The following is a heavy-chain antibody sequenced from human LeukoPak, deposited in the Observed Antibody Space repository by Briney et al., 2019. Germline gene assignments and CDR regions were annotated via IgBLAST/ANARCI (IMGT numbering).Heavy chain of an antibody. D-gene: IGHD5-12*01. V-gene: IGHV3-53*04. CDR3: ARGGYNGHDPYYFDS. CDR1: GFTVITTY. Sequence: GGSLRLSCSASGFTVITTYMSRVRQAPGKGLECVSVIYTGGNTYYADSVKGRFTISRHNSENKIYLQMDSLRPEDTAVYYCARGGYNGHDPYYFDSWGQGSLVTVSS. CDR2: IYTGGNT. J-gene: IGHJ4*02.